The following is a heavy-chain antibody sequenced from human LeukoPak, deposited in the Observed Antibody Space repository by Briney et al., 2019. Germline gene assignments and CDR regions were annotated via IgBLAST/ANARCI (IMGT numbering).Heavy chain of an antibody. CDR2: IYHSGST. CDR3: ARDLGNDFWSGYPGDAFDI. D-gene: IGHD3-3*01. V-gene: IGHV4-38-2*02. CDR1: GYSISGGYY. Sequence: SETLSLTCTVSGYSISGGYYWGWIRQPPGKGLEWIGSIYHSGSTYYNPSLKSRVTISVDTSKNQVSLKLSSVTAADTAVYYCARDLGNDFWSGYPGDAFDIWGQGTMVAVSS. J-gene: IGHJ3*02.